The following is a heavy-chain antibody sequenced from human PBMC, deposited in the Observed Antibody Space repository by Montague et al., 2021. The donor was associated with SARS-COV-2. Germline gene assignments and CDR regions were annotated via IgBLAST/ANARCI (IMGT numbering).Heavy chain of an antibody. V-gene: IGHV4-34*01. CDR2: INHSGST. J-gene: IGHJ5*02. CDR3: ARGGAVTTFFAPMRARRSNGFDP. Sequence: SETLSLTCAVYGGSFSNYYWSWIRQPPGKGLEWIGEINHSGSTNYNPSLKSRVTISVDTSKNQFSLKLSSVTAADTAVYYCARGGAVTTFFAPMRARRSNGFDPWGQGTLVTVSS. CDR1: GGSFSNYY. D-gene: IGHD4-17*01.